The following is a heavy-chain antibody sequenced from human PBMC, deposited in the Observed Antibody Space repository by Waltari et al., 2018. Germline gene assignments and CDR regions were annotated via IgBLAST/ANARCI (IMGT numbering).Heavy chain of an antibody. CDR2: IYHSGST. Sequence: QVQLQESGPGLVKPSQTLSLTCTVSGGSISSGGYYWSWIRQHPGKGLEWIGYIYHSGSTYYNPSLKSRVTISVDRSKNQFSLKLSAVTAADTAVYYCARGGEGNIDYWGQGTLVTVSS. CDR3: ARGGEGNIDY. V-gene: IGHV4-31*03. D-gene: IGHD3-16*01. CDR1: GGSISSGGYY. J-gene: IGHJ4*02.